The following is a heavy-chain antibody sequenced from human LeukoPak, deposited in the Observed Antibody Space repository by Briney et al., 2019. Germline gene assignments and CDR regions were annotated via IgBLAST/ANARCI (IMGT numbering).Heavy chain of an antibody. D-gene: IGHD3-10*01. CDR2: IYYDGTT. CDR3: ARDLGSGSGNYWFDP. Sequence: SETLSLTCAVSGLSGISINYYHWSWLRQPPGKGLEWIGYIYYDGTTNYNPSLKSRVTISIDTSNNQFSLKLSSVTAADTAVYYCARDLGSGSGNYWFDPWGLGTLVTVSS. CDR1: GLSGISINYYH. V-gene: IGHV4-59*01. J-gene: IGHJ5*02.